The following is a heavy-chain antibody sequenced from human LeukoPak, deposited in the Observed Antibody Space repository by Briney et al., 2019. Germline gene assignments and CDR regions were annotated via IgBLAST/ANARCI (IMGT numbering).Heavy chain of an antibody. V-gene: IGHV3-30*18. D-gene: IGHD2-2*01. CDR2: ISYDGSNK. CDR1: GFTFSSYG. J-gene: IGHJ6*01. Sequence: GGSLRLSCAASGFTFSSYGMHWVRQAPGKGLEWVAVISYDGSNKYYADSVNGRFTISRDNSKNTLYLQMNSLRAEDTAVYYCAKVGCSRTSCSLTWYYYGMDVWGKGNTVTVSS. CDR3: AKVGCSRTSCSLTWYYYGMDV.